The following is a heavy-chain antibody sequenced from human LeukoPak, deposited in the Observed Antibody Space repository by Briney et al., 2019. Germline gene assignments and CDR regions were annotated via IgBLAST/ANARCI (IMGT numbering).Heavy chain of an antibody. CDR2: ISPGDSGT. CDR1: GYSFTTYW. V-gene: IGHV5-51*01. Sequence: GQSLKISCKGSGYSFTTYWTGWVRQMLGKGLEWMGSISPGDSGTRFSPSFQGQVTISAAKSLSTAYLRWGGLKPSTTAMYYCARVYIVVVPPATETGGYFDYWGQGTLVTVSS. J-gene: IGHJ4*02. D-gene: IGHD2-2*01. CDR3: ARVYIVVVPPATETGGYFDY.